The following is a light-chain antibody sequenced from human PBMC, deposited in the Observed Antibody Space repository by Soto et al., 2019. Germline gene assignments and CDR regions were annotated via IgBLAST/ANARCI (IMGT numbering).Light chain of an antibody. CDR2: GAS. J-gene: IGKJ1*01. Sequence: EIVMTQSPATLSVSPGDSSTLSCSSSQSVSNNLAWYHQKPGQAPRLLIYGASSRATGIPDRFSGSGSGTDFTLTISRLEPEDFAVYYCQQYGSSPPWTFGQGTKVDIK. CDR3: QQYGSSPPWT. CDR1: QSVSNN. V-gene: IGKV3-20*01.